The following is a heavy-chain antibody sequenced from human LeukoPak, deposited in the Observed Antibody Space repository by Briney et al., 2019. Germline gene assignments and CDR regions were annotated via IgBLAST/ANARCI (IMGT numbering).Heavy chain of an antibody. CDR2: ISWNSGSI. V-gene: IGHV3-9*01. CDR1: GFTFDDYA. Sequence: GGSLRLSCAASGFTFDDYAMHWVRQAPGKGLEWVSGISWNSGSIGYADSVKGRFTISRDNAKNSLYLQMNSLRAEDTAVYYCAKGSRAAGYYFDYWGQGTLVTVSS. CDR3: AKGSRAAGYYFDY. J-gene: IGHJ4*02. D-gene: IGHD6-25*01.